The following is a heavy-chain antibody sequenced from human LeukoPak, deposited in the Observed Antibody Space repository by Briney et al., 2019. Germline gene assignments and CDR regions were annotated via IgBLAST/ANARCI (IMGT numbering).Heavy chain of an antibody. CDR3: ARDLGFDWLSYYHYYMDV. Sequence: ASVKVSCKASGYTFTSYGISWVRQAPGQGLEWMGWISAYNGNTNYAQKLQGRVTMTTDTSTSTAYMELRSLRSDDTAVYYCARDLGFDWLSYYHYYMDVWGKGTTVTISS. CDR2: ISAYNGNT. D-gene: IGHD3-9*01. V-gene: IGHV1-18*01. J-gene: IGHJ6*03. CDR1: GYTFTSYG.